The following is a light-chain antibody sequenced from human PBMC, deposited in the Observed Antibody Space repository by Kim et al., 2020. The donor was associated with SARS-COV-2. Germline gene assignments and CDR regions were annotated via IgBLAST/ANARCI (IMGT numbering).Light chain of an antibody. Sequence: KTVTLTCTRSSGRIASNYVQWYQQRPGSAPTTVIYADNQRPSGVPDRFSGSIDSSSNSASLTISGLKTEDEADYYCQSYDSSNHVVFGGGTQLTVL. V-gene: IGLV6-57*03. CDR1: SGRIASNY. CDR2: ADN. J-gene: IGLJ2*01. CDR3: QSYDSSNHVV.